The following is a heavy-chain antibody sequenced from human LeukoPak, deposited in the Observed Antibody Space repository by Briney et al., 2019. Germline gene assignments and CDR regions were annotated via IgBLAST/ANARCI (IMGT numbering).Heavy chain of an antibody. CDR1: GFMFSNFA. CDR3: AKILYAGGRAIFDY. Sequence: GGSLRLSCAASGFMFSNFAMNWVRQAPGKGLEWVSTSGDTHYADSVKGRFTISRDDSKSTLYLQLDSLRAEDTAVYYCAKILYAGGRAIFDYWGQGTLVTVSS. J-gene: IGHJ4*02. D-gene: IGHD2/OR15-2a*01. CDR2: SGDT. V-gene: IGHV3-23*01.